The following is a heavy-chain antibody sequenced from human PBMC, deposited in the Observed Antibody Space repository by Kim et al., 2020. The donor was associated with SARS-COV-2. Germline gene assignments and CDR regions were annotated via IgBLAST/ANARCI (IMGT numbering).Heavy chain of an antibody. CDR2: ISSSSSYI. CDR1: GFTFSSYS. CDR3: ARERYCSGGSCYLEWRTYYNGMEV. J-gene: IGHJ6*02. Sequence: GGSLRLSCAASGFTFSSYSMNWVRQAPGKGLEWVSSISSSSSYIYYADSVKGRFTISRDNAKNSLYLQMNSLRAEDTAVYYCARERYCSGGSCYLEWRTYYNGMEVWGQGTTVTFSS. V-gene: IGHV3-21*01. D-gene: IGHD2-15*01.